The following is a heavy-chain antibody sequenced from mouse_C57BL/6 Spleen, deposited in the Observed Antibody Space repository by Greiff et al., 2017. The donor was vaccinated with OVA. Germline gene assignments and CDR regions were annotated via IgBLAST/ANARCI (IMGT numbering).Heavy chain of an antibody. D-gene: IGHD2-4*01. V-gene: IGHV1-82*01. CDR3: ASQYYDYDGAWFAY. J-gene: IGHJ3*01. CDR1: GYAFSSSW. Sequence: QVQLQQSGPELVKPGASVKISCKASGYAFSSSWMNWVKQRPGKGLEWIGRIYPGDGDTNYNGKFKGKATLTADKSSSTAYMQLSSLTSEDSAVYFCASQYYDYDGAWFAYWGQGTLVTVSA. CDR2: IYPGDGDT.